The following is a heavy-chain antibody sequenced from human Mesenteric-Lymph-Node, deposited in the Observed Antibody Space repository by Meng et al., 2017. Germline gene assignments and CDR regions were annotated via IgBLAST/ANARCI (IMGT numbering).Heavy chain of an antibody. V-gene: IGHV1-2*06. CDR1: GYTFNKYG. Sequence: QVQVVQSGPEVKKPGASVKVACKASGYTFNKYGVSWVRQAPGQGLEWMGRINPNSGGTNYAQKFQGRVTMTRDTSISTAYMELSRLRSDDTAVYYCAHQAVAGTRGWFDPWGQGTLVTVSS. J-gene: IGHJ5*02. D-gene: IGHD6-19*01. CDR3: AHQAVAGTRGWFDP. CDR2: INPNSGGT.